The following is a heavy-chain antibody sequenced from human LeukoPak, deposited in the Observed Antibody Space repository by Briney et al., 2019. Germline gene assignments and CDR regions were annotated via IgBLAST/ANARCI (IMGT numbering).Heavy chain of an antibody. CDR3: ARRAAALDAFDI. CDR1: GFTFSSYE. D-gene: IGHD6-13*01. J-gene: IGHJ3*02. CDR2: ISSSGSTI. V-gene: IGHV3-48*03. Sequence: GGSLRLSCAASGFTFSSYEMNWVRQAPGKGLEWLSYISSSGSTIYYADSVKGRFTISRDNAKNTLYLQMNSLRVEDTAVYYCARRAAALDAFDIWGQGTMVTVSS.